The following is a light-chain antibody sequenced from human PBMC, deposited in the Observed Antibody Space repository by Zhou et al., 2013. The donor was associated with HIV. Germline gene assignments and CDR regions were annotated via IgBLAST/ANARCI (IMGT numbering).Light chain of an antibody. CDR2: GAS. V-gene: IGKV3-20*01. Sequence: ETVLTQSPGTVSLSPGERATLSCRASQSVSSRSLAWFQQKPGQAPRLLIYGASSRATGIPDRFSGSGSGTDFTLTISRLEPEDFAVYYCQQYGSSPPTFGQGTKVEIK. CDR3: QQYGSSPPT. J-gene: IGKJ1*01. CDR1: QSVSSRS.